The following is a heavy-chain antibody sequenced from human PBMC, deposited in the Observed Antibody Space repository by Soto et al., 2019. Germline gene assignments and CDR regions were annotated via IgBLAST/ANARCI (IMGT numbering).Heavy chain of an antibody. V-gene: IGHV4-34*01. J-gene: IGHJ6*02. CDR3: ARGGGDYDYAVDV. CDR2: IRHSGST. Sequence: QVQLQQWGAGLLKPSETLSLNCAVYGGSFYWTWIRQPPGKGLEWIGEIRHSGSTNYNPSLKSRVSISIDRSKSQVSLTVYSVTAADTAGYYCARGGGDYDYAVDVWGQGTTVTVSS. D-gene: IGHD4-17*01. CDR1: GGSFY.